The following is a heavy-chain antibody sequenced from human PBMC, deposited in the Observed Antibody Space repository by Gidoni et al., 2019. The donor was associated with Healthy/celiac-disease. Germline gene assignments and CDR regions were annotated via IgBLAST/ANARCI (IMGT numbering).Heavy chain of an antibody. CDR1: GYTFTGYY. CDR2: INPNSGGT. Sequence: QVQLVQSGAEVKKPGASVKVSCKASGYTFTGYYMHWVRQAPGQGLEWMGWINPNSGGTNYAQKFQGWVTMTRDTSISTAYMELSRLRSDDTAVYYCARSAEYCGGDCLRSYAFDIWGQGTMVTVSS. D-gene: IGHD2-21*02. J-gene: IGHJ3*02. CDR3: ARSAEYCGGDCLRSYAFDI. V-gene: IGHV1-2*04.